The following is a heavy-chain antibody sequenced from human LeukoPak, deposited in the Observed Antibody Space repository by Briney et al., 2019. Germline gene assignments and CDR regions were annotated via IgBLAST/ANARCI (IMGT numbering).Heavy chain of an antibody. CDR3: ARGRTLRGGDDY. V-gene: IGHV4-59*12. D-gene: IGHD4-17*01. Sequence: TSDTLSLTCTVSGGSTSNYYWNWRRKPPGKVLELIGYLYYSGSTSYNPSLKSRVTISIDTSKNHVSLNLTSVTASDTAVYYCARGRTLRGGDDYWGQGTLVTVSS. J-gene: IGHJ4*02. CDR1: GGSTSNYY. CDR2: LYYSGST.